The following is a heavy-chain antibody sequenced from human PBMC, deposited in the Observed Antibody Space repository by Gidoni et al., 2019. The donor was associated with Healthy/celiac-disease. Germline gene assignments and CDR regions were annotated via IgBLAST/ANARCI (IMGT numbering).Heavy chain of an antibody. J-gene: IGHJ5*02. V-gene: IGHV3-23*01. CDR1: GFTFSSYA. CDR3: AKGGIWSGWFDP. Sequence: EVQLLESGGGLVQPGGSLRLSWAASGFTFSSYAMSWVRQAPGKGLEWVSAISGSGGSTYYADSVKGRFTISRDNSKNTLYLQMNSLRAEDTAVYYCAKGGIWSGWFDPWGQGTLVTVSS. CDR2: ISGSGGST. D-gene: IGHD3-3*01.